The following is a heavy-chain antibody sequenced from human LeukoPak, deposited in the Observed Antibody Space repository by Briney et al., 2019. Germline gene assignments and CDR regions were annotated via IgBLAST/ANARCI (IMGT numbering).Heavy chain of an antibody. CDR3: ANLPSGSYYRDPRLNWFDP. V-gene: IGHV3-23*01. D-gene: IGHD3-10*01. J-gene: IGHJ5*02. CDR1: GFTFSSYA. Sequence: GGSLRLSCAASGFTFSSYAMSWVRQAPGKGLEWVSAISGSGGSTYYADSVKGRFTISRDNSKNTLYLQMNSLRSEDTAVYYCANLPSGSYYRDPRLNWFDPWGQGTLVTVSS. CDR2: ISGSGGST.